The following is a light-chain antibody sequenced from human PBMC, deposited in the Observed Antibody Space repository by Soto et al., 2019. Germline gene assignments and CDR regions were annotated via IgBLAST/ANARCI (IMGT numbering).Light chain of an antibody. CDR2: GAS. J-gene: IGKJ3*01. CDR3: QHYNNWPPFT. Sequence: EIVMTQSPATLSVSPGERATISCRASQSIGSDLAWYQQKPGQAPRLLIYGASTRATGVPARFSCSGSGTEFTLTISSLQSEDFAVYYCQHYNNWPPFTFGPGTKVDIK. V-gene: IGKV3-15*01. CDR1: QSIGSD.